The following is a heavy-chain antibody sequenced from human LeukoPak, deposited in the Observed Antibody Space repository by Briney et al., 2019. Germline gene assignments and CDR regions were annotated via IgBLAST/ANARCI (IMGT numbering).Heavy chain of an antibody. Sequence: SETLSLTCSVSGGSISSSSHYWGWIRQPPGKGLEWIGSIYYSGSTYYNPSLKNRVTIYVDTSMNQVSLMRTPVTAADTAVYYCGRHSSLGSGYYYWGQGTLFTVSS. D-gene: IGHD3-3*01. CDR2: IYYSGST. V-gene: IGHV4-39*01. CDR3: GRHSSLGSGYYY. CDR1: GGSISSSSHY. J-gene: IGHJ4*02.